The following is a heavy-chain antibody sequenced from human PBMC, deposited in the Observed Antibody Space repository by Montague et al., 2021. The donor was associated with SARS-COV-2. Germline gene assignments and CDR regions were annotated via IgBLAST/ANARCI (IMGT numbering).Heavy chain of an antibody. CDR2: ISSSGGI. CDR1: GSISGYY. Sequence: SETLSLTYTVSGSISGYYWTWIRQSAGRGLEWIGRISSSGGIDYNASLKSRVTMSLDTSKIQLSLKLSSVTAADTAVYYCARQYIGYNRRFDYWGQGALVTVSP. D-gene: IGHD5-12*01. V-gene: IGHV4-4*07. J-gene: IGHJ4*02. CDR3: ARQYIGYNRRFDY.